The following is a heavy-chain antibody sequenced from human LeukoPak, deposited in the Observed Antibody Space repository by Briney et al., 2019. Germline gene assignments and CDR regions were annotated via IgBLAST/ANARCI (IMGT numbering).Heavy chain of an antibody. CDR3: AREWAERRRKGLRMVVTPAGFDP. Sequence: GGSLRLSCAASGFTFSSYWMSWVRQAPGKGLEWVANIKEDGTEKYYADSMKRRFTISSDKARTSLFLQMNSLRAEDTAVYYCAREWAERRRKGLRMVVTPAGFDPWGQGTLVTVSS. CDR1: GFTFSSYW. D-gene: IGHD4-23*01. CDR2: IKEDGTEK. V-gene: IGHV3-7*01. J-gene: IGHJ5*02.